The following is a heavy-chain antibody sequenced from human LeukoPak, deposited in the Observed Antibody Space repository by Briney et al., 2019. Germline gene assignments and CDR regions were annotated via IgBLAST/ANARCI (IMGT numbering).Heavy chain of an antibody. CDR3: ARDSFGYDFWSGYSQP. J-gene: IGHJ5*02. CDR1: GVTLSTYS. CDR2: ISTSSNTI. V-gene: IGHV3-48*01. D-gene: IGHD3-3*01. Sequence: SGGSLRLSCAASGVTLSTYSMNWVRQAPGKGLEWVSYISTSSNTIYYADSVKGRFTISRDNAKNSLYLQMNSLRAEDTAVYYRARDSFGYDFWSGYSQPWGQGTLVTVSS.